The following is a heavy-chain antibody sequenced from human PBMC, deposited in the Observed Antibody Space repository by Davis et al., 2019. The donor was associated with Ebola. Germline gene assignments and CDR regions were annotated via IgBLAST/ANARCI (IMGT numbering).Heavy chain of an antibody. CDR2: INHSGST. V-gene: IGHV4-34*01. D-gene: IGHD5-12*01. Sequence: GSLRLSCAASGFTFSDYYMSWIRQPPGKGLEWIGEINHSGSTNYNPSLKSRVTISVDTSKNQFSLKLSSVTAADTAVYYCASLKQWLRGDVWGQGTTVTVSS. J-gene: IGHJ6*02. CDR3: ASLKQWLRGDV. CDR1: GFTFSDYY.